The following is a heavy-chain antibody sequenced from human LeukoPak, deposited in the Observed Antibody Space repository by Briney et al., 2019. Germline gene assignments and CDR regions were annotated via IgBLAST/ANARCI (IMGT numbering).Heavy chain of an antibody. V-gene: IGHV4-61*08. CDR2: IYYSGNT. CDR3: ARDSDLGVSFDP. J-gene: IGHJ5*02. CDR1: GGSISSGDFY. D-gene: IGHD3-10*01. Sequence: PSETLSLTCTVSGGSISSGDFYWSWIRQPPGKGLTWIGYIYYSGNTNYNPSLKSRVTMSVDTSKNQFSLKLSSVTAVDTAVYYCARDSDLGVSFDPWGQGTLVTVSS.